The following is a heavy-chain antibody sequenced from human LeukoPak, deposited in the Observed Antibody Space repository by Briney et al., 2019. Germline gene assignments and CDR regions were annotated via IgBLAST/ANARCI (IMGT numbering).Heavy chain of an antibody. Sequence: ETLPLTCAVYGGSFSSYYWSWIRQPPGKGLECIGEINHSGSTNYNPSLKSRVTISVDTSKNQFSLKLTSVTAADTAVYYCATTYCGGDCYSGVMSLDPWGQGTLVTVSS. V-gene: IGHV4-34*01. CDR1: GGSFSSYY. J-gene: IGHJ5*02. CDR2: INHSGST. D-gene: IGHD2-21*01. CDR3: ATTYCGGDCYSGVMSLDP.